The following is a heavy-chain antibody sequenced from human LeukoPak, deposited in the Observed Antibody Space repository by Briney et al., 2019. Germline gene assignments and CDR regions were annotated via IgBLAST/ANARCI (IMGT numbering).Heavy chain of an antibody. J-gene: IGHJ6*03. CDR2: INHSGST. CDR1: GGSFSDYY. D-gene: IGHD6-13*01. V-gene: IGHV4-34*01. Sequence: KPSETLSLTCAVYGGSFSDYYWRWSRQPPRKGLEWIGEINHSGSTNYNPSLKSRVTISVDTSKNQFSLKLSSATAADTAVYFCARGKGYSSTFGNSYYMDVWGKGTTVTVSS. CDR3: ARGKGYSSTFGNSYYMDV.